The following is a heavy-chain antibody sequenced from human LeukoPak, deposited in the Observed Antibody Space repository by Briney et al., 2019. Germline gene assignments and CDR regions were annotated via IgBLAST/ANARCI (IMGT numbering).Heavy chain of an antibody. V-gene: IGHV4-39*01. CDR2: IYYSGST. J-gene: IGHJ4*02. CDR3: ARRVTVVGATPDY. Sequence: SETLSLTCTVSGCSISSSSYYWGWIRQPQGQGLEWIGSIYYSGSTYYNPSLKSRVTISVDASKNQFSLKLSPVTAADTAVYYCARRVTVVGATPDYWGQGTLVTVSS. D-gene: IGHD1-26*01. CDR1: GCSISSSSYY.